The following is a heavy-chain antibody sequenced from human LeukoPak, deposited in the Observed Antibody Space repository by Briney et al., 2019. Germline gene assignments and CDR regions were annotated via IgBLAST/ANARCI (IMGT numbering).Heavy chain of an antibody. Sequence: GGSLRLSCAASGFTFSSYAMSRVRQAPGKGLEWVSAISGSGGSTYYADSVKGRFTISRDNSKNTLYLQMNSLRAEDTAVYYCAKDRGYSYGYPYYFDYWGQGTLVTVSS. D-gene: IGHD5-18*01. CDR3: AKDRGYSYGYPYYFDY. J-gene: IGHJ4*02. CDR2: ISGSGGST. CDR1: GFTFSSYA. V-gene: IGHV3-23*01.